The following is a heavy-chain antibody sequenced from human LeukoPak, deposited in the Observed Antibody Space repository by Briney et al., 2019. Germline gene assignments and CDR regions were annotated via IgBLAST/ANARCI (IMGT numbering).Heavy chain of an antibody. CDR2: ISANNGDT. V-gene: IGHV1-18*01. CDR3: ARESHVSREDS. J-gene: IGHJ4*02. D-gene: IGHD1-26*01. CDR1: GYTFTSYG. Sequence: ASVTVSCKASGYTFTSYGISWVRQAPGQGLEWVGWISANNGDTDYAQKFQARVTMTTDTSTSTAYMELRSLRSDDTAVYYCARESHVSREDSWGQGTLVTVSS.